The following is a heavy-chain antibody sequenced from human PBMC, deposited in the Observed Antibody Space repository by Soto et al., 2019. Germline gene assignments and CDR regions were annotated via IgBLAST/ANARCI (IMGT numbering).Heavy chain of an antibody. Sequence: QVLLVESGGGVVQPGRSLRLSCAASGSIFRGYGMHWVRQAPGKGLEWVAVIRFDGSNINYADFVMGRFTISRDNSKNTLYLEMSSLRVEDTAVYYCARDGVGATAFWGYLDYWGQGTLVTVSS. V-gene: IGHV3-33*01. CDR3: ARDGVGATAFWGYLDY. J-gene: IGHJ4*02. CDR1: GSIFRGYG. D-gene: IGHD2-15*01. CDR2: IRFDGSNI.